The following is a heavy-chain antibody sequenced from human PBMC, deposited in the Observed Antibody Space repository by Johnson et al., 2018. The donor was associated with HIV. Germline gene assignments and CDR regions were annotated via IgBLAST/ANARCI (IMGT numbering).Heavy chain of an antibody. D-gene: IGHD1-26*01. J-gene: IGHJ3*02. CDR2: ISYDGSNK. CDR1: GFTFSSYG. Sequence: QVQLVESRGGVVQPGRSLRLSCAVSGFTFSSYGMHWVRRAPGKGLEWVAVISYDGSNKYYADSVKGRFTISRDNSKNTLYLQMNSLRAEDTAVYYCAKSGFSGSYQGAYDIWGQGTMVTVSS. CDR3: AKSGFSGSYQGAYDI. V-gene: IGHV3-30*18.